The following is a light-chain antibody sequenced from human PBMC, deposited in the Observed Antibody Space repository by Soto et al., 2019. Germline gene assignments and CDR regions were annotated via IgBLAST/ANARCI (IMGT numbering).Light chain of an antibody. CDR2: KXS. CDR3: MQGTHRTRT. CDR1: QIPGYSYGNTY. J-gene: IGKJ1*01. Sequence: VLMTQSPLSITVTLGQPACIXCMSSQIPGYSYGNTYCNWXQQRXGXSPRXXXDKXSNWDSGVPDRFSGSGSGTEFTLQISRVEAEDVGVYYCMQGTHRTRTFGQGTKVDIK. V-gene: IGKV2D-30*01.